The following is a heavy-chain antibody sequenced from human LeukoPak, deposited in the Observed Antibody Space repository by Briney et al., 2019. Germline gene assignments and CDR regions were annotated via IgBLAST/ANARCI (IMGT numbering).Heavy chain of an antibody. Sequence: EASVKVSCKASGYTFTGYYMRWVRQAPGQGLEWMGWINPNSGGTNYAQKFQGRVTMTRDTSISTAYMELSRLRSDDTAVYYCAREGDCSSTSCPVGNWFDPWGQGTLVTVSS. CDR1: GYTFTGYY. CDR2: INPNSGGT. J-gene: IGHJ5*02. CDR3: AREGDCSSTSCPVGNWFDP. D-gene: IGHD2-2*01. V-gene: IGHV1-2*02.